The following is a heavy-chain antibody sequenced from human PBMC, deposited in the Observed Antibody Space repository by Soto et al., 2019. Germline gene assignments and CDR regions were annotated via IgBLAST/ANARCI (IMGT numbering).Heavy chain of an antibody. CDR2: IGRSGST. Sequence: SETLSLTCAVYGGSFSGDYWTWIRQPPGKGLEWIGEIGRSGSTDYKPSLKSRVTISLDTSKNQFSLKLRFVTAADTAVYYCARDNGRYYGSSGYYAYWGQGTLVTVSS. CDR3: ARDNGRYYGSSGYYAY. D-gene: IGHD3-22*01. J-gene: IGHJ4*02. CDR1: GGSFSGDY. V-gene: IGHV4-34*01.